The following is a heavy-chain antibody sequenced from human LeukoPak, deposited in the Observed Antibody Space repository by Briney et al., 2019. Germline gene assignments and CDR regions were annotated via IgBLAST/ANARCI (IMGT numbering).Heavy chain of an antibody. CDR1: GFTFSSYE. D-gene: IGHD1-26*01. J-gene: IGHJ4*02. CDR2: ISSSGSTI. Sequence: GGSLRLSCAASGFTFSSYEMNWVRQAPGKGLEWVSYISSSGSTIYYADSVKGRFTISRDNAKNSLYLQMNRLRAKDTAVYYCARDLVGATTPGDHVDYWGQGTLVTVSS. CDR3: ARDLVGATTPGDHVDY. V-gene: IGHV3-48*03.